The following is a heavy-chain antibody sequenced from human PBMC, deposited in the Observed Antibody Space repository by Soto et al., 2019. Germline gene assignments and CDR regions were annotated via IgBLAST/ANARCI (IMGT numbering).Heavy chain of an antibody. D-gene: IGHD3-22*01. CDR3: AKIHYYDSSGYYPIRDYYYYGMDV. V-gene: IGHV3-23*01. Sequence: PGGSLRLSCVASGFTFSSYAMSWVRQAPGKGLEWVSAISGSGGSTYYADSVKGRFTISRDNSKNTLYLQMNSLRAEDTAVYYCAKIHYYDSSGYYPIRDYYYYGMDVWGQGTTVTVSS. CDR1: GFTFSSYA. CDR2: ISGSGGST. J-gene: IGHJ6*02.